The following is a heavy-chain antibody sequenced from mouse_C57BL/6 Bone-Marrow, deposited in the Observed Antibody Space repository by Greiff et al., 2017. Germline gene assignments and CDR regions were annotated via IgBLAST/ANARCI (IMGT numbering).Heavy chain of an antibody. V-gene: IGHV1-55*01. CDR2: IYPVSGST. Sequence: QVQLKESGAELVKPGASVKMSCKASGYTFTSYWITWVKQRPGQGLEWIGDIYPVSGSTNYNEKFKSKATLTVDTSSSTAYMQLSSLTSEDSAVYYCARPGAWFSYWGQGTLVTGSA. CDR1: GYTFTSYW. D-gene: IGHD4-1*01. J-gene: IGHJ3*01. CDR3: ARPGAWFSY.